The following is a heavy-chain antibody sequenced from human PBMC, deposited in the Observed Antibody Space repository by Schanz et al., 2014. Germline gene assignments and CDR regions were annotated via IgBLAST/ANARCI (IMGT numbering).Heavy chain of an antibody. V-gene: IGHV3-33*01. CDR3: ARDNRQCSGPCSGGSCHPCGMDV. J-gene: IGHJ6*02. CDR2: IGYDGSEK. D-gene: IGHD2-15*01. Sequence: QVQLVESGGGVVQLGRSLRLSCATSGLNFDYYGMNWVRQAPGKGLEWVANIGYDGSEKYYVDSVKGRFTISRDNSKDTLYLQMSGLTPEDTAVYYCARDNRQCSGPCSGGSCHPCGMDVWGQGTTVIVSS. CDR1: GLNFDYYG.